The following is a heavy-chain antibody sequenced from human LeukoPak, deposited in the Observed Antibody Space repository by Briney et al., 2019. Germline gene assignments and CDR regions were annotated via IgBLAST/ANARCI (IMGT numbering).Heavy chain of an antibody. V-gene: IGHV1-18*01. Sequence: ASVKVSCKASGYTFTSYGISWVRQAAGQGLEGMGWISACNGNTNYAQKLQGRVTMTTDTSTSTAYMELRSLRSDDTAVYYCATSTEGYYFDYWGQGTLVTVSS. CDR2: ISACNGNT. J-gene: IGHJ4*02. CDR3: ATSTEGYYFDY. CDR1: GYTFTSYG.